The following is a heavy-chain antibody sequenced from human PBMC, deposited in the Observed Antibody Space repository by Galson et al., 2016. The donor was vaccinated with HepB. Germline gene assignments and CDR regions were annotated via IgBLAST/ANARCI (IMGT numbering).Heavy chain of an antibody. CDR2: VGGYGDTT. Sequence: SLRPSCAASGFTLSGFAMSWVRQAPGMGPEWVASVGGYGDTTYYADSVKGRFTISRDNRNDAVFLQMDSLRAEDTAIYYCAKNPGNYVGWFDPWGLGTLVTGSS. J-gene: IGHJ5*02. D-gene: IGHD3-16*01. CDR1: GFTLSGFA. CDR3: AKNPGNYVGWFDP. V-gene: IGHV3-23*01.